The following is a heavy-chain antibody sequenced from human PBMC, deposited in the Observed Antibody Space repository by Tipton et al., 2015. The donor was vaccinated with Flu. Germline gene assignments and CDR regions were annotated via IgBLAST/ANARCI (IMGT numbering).Heavy chain of an antibody. J-gene: IGHJ6*02. CDR3: ASAFVPGRIQLWSNYCSSGMAV. V-gene: IGHV6-1*01. CDR1: GDSVSSNSAA. Sequence: GLVKPSQTLSLTCAISGDSVSSNSAAWNWIRQSPSRGLEWLGRTYYRSKWYNDYAVSVKSRITINPDTSKNQFSLQLNSVTPEDTVVYYCASAFVPGRIQLWSNYCSSGMAVWGQGTTVTVSS. CDR2: TYYRSKWYN. D-gene: IGHD5-18*01.